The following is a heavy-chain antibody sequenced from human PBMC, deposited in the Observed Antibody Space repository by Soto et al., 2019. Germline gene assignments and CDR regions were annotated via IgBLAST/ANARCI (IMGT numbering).Heavy chain of an antibody. Sequence: SETLSLTCTVSGGSISSYYWSWIRQPPGKGLEWIGYIYYSGSTTYNPSLKSRVTISVDTAKNQFSLKLSSVTAADTAVDYCAGGSGSYYNVAAFDIWGQGTMVTVSS. V-gene: IGHV4-59*01. D-gene: IGHD3-10*01. CDR3: AGGSGSYYNVAAFDI. CDR1: GGSISSYY. J-gene: IGHJ3*02. CDR2: IYYSGST.